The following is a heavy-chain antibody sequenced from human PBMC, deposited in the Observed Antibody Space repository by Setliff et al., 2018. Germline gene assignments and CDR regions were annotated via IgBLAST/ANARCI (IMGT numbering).Heavy chain of an antibody. CDR3: ARDHAYGSRFYYYYYGMDV. CDR2: IKQDGSEK. D-gene: IGHD3-10*01. V-gene: IGHV3-7*01. J-gene: IGHJ6*02. CDR1: GFTFSSYW. Sequence: GGSLRLSCAASGFTFSSYWMSWVRQAPGKVLEWVANIKQDGSEKYYVDSVKGRFTISRDNAKNSLYLQMNSLRAEDTAVYYCARDHAYGSRFYYYYYGMDVWGQGTTVTVSS.